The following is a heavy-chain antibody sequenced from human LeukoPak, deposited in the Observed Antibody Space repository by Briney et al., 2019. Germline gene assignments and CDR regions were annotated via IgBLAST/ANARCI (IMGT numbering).Heavy chain of an antibody. CDR3: ARHPSVNCFDP. CDR2: VYYSGST. J-gene: IGHJ5*02. D-gene: IGHD3-10*01. CDR1: GDSSSSYY. V-gene: IGHV4-59*08. Sequence: SETLSLTCTVSGDSSSSYYWSWIRQPPGKGLEWIGYVYYSGSTNYNPSLKSRVTMSVDTSKNQFSLKLSSVTAADTAVYYCARHPSVNCFDPWGQGTLVTVSS.